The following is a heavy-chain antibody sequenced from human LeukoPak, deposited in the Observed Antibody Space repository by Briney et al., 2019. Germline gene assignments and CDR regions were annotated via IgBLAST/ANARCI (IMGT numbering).Heavy chain of an antibody. CDR3: ARTAARRFDY. D-gene: IGHD6-6*01. V-gene: IGHV1-3*01. Sequence: ASVKVSCKATGYTFTTYAMHWVRQAPGQRLEWMGWISAGNGNTEYSQKFQGRVTMTRDTSTSTVYMELSSLRSDDTAVYYCARTAARRFDYWGQGTLVTVSS. CDR1: GYTFTTYA. J-gene: IGHJ4*02. CDR2: ISAGNGNT.